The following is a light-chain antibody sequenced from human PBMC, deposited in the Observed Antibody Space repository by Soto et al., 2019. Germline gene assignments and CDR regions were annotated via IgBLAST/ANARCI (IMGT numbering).Light chain of an antibody. Sequence: DIQMTQSPSSLSTSVGDRDTITCRTRQSVSTYLNWYQQRPGKAPKLLIYGASSLQSGVPSSFSGSGSGTDFTLTISSLQTDDFATYYCQEGSTLLTFGGGTKVEIK. V-gene: IGKV1-39*01. J-gene: IGKJ4*01. CDR3: QEGSTLLT. CDR1: QSVSTY. CDR2: GAS.